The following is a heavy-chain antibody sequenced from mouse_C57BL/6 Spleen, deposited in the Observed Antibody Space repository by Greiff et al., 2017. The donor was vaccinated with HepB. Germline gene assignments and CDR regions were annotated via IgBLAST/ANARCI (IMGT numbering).Heavy chain of an antibody. CDR2: ISSGSSTI. V-gene: IGHV5-17*01. J-gene: IGHJ2*01. CDR1: GFTFSDYG. Sequence: EVMLVESGGGLVKPGGSLKLSCAASGFTFSDYGMHWVRQAPEKGLEWVAYISSGSSTIYYADTVKGRYTISRDNAKNTLFLQMTSLRSEDTAMYYCATYDFDYWGQGTTLTVSS. CDR3: ATYDFDY.